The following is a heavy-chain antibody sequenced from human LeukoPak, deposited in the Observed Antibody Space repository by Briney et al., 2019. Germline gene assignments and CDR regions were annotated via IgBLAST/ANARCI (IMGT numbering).Heavy chain of an antibody. D-gene: IGHD3-10*01. Sequence: GGSLRLSCAASGFTFSSYAMHWVRQAPGKGLEWVAVISYDGSNKYYADSVKGRFTISRDNSKNTLYLQMNSLRAEDTAMYYCARGGGMVRGVTYYYYGMDVWGQGTTATVSS. CDR2: ISYDGSNK. CDR1: GFTFSSYA. J-gene: IGHJ6*02. CDR3: ARGGGMVRGVTYYYYGMDV. V-gene: IGHV3-30-3*01.